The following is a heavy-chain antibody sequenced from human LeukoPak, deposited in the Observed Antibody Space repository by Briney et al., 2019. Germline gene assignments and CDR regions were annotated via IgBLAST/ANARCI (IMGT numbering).Heavy chain of an antibody. D-gene: IGHD2/OR15-2a*01. CDR3: ARHREFRD. Sequence: SETLSLTCTVSGGSISSYYWSWIRQPPGEGLEWIGYISYTGSTNYNPSLKSRVTISVDTSKNQFSLNLSSVTAADTAVYYCARHREFRDWGQGTLVTVSS. CDR2: ISYTGST. J-gene: IGHJ4*02. V-gene: IGHV4-59*08. CDR1: GGSISSYY.